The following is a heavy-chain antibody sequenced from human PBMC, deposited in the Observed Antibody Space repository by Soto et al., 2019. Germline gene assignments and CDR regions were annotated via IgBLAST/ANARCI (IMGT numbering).Heavy chain of an antibody. CDR1: GYTFNSYG. D-gene: IGHD3-10*01. J-gene: IGHJ4*02. CDR2: ISVYDGDT. V-gene: IGHV1-18*01. CDR3: ARDGYYYGSGSYGFDY. Sequence: QVQLVQSGAEVKKPGASVKVSCKASGYTFNSYGVSWVRQAPGQGREWMGWISVYDGDTNYAQRLQGRVTMTTDTSTRTVYMELRSLKSDDTAVYYCARDGYYYGSGSYGFDYWGQGTLVTVPS.